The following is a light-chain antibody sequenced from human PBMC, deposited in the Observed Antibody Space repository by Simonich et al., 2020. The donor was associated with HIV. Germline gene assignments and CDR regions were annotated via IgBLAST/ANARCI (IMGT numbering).Light chain of an antibody. CDR1: SSDVGGYNY. J-gene: IGLJ2*01. CDR3: SSYAGGNKI. Sequence: QSALTQPLSASGSPGQSVTISCTGTSSDVGGYNYVSWYQQHPGKAPKLLIYEVTKRPSGVPDRFSGSKSGNTASLTVSGLQAEDEADYYCSSYAGGNKIFGGGTKLTVL. CDR2: EVT. V-gene: IGLV2-8*01.